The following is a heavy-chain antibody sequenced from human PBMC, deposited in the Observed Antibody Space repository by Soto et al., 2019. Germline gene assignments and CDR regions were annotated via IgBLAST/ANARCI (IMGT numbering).Heavy chain of an antibody. CDR1: GFTFSTYC. Sequence: EVQLVESGGGLVQPGGSLRLSCVGSGFTFSTYCMHWVRQAPGKGLVWVSRINSDGSTTNYADSVKGRFTISRDNAKNTLYLTMNSLRAEDRAVYYCASDAYYDIGVWGRGTTVTVSS. V-gene: IGHV3-74*01. CDR3: ASDAYYDIGV. J-gene: IGHJ6*02. CDR2: INSDGSTT.